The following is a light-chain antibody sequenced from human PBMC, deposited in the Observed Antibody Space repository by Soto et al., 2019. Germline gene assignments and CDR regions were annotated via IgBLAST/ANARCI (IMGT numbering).Light chain of an antibody. J-gene: IGLJ2*01. V-gene: IGLV6-57*04. CDR2: ENN. CDR1: SGSIANNY. CDR3: AAWDDSVSGPV. Sequence: NFMLTQPHSVSESPGKTLSISCTRSSGSIANNYVQWYQQRPGSAPTTVIYENNQRLSGVPDRFSGSKSGTSASLAISGLRSEDEADYYCAAWDDSVSGPVFGGGTKVTVL.